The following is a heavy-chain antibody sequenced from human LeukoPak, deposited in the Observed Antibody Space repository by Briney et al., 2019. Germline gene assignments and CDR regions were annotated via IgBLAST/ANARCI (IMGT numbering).Heavy chain of an antibody. V-gene: IGHV4-39*01. CDR3: ARADFDHYYYYMDV. CDR1: GGSISSSSYY. CDR2: IYYSGST. J-gene: IGHJ6*03. D-gene: IGHD3-9*01. Sequence: PSETLSLTCTVSGGSISSSSYYWGWIRQPPGKGLEWIGTIYYSGSTYYNPSLKSRVTISVDTSKNQFSLKLSSVTAADTAVYYCARADFDHYYYYMDVWGKGTTVTISS.